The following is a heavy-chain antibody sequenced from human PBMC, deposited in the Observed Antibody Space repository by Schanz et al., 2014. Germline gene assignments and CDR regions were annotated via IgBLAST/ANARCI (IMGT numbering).Heavy chain of an antibody. J-gene: IGHJ4*02. Sequence: EVQLLESGGGLVQPGGSLRLSCLASGFIFGSSVMAWVRQAPGKGLEWVSGITGASDHIDYAESVKGRFTISRDNSKNTLYLQLNSLRAEDTAVYYCARDFHGYGPHLDYWGQGSLVTVSS. CDR1: GFIFGSSV. V-gene: IGHV3-23*01. CDR2: ITGASDHI. D-gene: IGHD5-12*01. CDR3: ARDFHGYGPHLDY.